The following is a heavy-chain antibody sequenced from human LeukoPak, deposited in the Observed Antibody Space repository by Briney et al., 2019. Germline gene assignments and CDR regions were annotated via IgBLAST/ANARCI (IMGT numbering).Heavy chain of an antibody. CDR1: GFTFSSYA. CDR2: ISGSGGST. Sequence: GGSLRLSCAASGFTFSSYAMSWVRQAPGKGLEWVSAISGSGGSTYYADSVKGRFTISRDNSKNTLYLQMNSLRAEDTAVYYCAKTLSITIFGVVINTAFDYWGQGTLVTVSS. V-gene: IGHV3-23*01. D-gene: IGHD3-3*01. J-gene: IGHJ4*02. CDR3: AKTLSITIFGVVINTAFDY.